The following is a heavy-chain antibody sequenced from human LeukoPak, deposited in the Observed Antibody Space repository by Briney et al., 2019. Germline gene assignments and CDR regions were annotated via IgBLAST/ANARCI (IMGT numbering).Heavy chain of an antibody. D-gene: IGHD3-10*01. J-gene: IGHJ4*02. CDR3: AKDYYYGSGSYYFDY. Sequence: GGSLRLSCAGSGFTLDDYAMHWVRQAPGKGLEWVSGISWNSGSIGYADSVKGRFTISRDNAKNSLYLQMNSLRAEDTALYYCAKDYYYGSGSYYFDYWGQGTLVTVSS. CDR1: GFTLDDYA. CDR2: ISWNSGSI. V-gene: IGHV3-9*01.